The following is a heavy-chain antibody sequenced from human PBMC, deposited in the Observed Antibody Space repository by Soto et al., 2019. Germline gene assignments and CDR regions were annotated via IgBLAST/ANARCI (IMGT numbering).Heavy chain of an antibody. CDR1: GFTFGDYA. D-gene: IGHD5-12*01. J-gene: IGHJ5*02. CDR3: SRIKEYSGYADLDH. Sequence: EVQLVDSGGGLVQPGRSLRLSCRGSGFTFGDYAVSWFRQGPGRGLEWVGFIRSKPYGGTTEYAASVRGRFNISIDDSRNIAYLQMNSLKTEDTAVYYCSRIKEYSGYADLDHWGQGTLVTVSS. V-gene: IGHV3-49*03. CDR2: IRSKPYGGTT.